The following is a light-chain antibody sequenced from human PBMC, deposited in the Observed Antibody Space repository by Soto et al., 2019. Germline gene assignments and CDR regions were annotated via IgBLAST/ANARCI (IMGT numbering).Light chain of an antibody. Sequence: DIQVTQSTSSLSASLGDRVTITCRANKAIGAYLAWFQQQPGKVPKLLIYAASALQSGVPSRFSGSGSGTDFTLTISSLQPEDIATYYCQKYNSAPRTFGGGTKVEI. V-gene: IGKV1-27*01. CDR2: AAS. CDR3: QKYNSAPRT. CDR1: KAIGAY. J-gene: IGKJ4*01.